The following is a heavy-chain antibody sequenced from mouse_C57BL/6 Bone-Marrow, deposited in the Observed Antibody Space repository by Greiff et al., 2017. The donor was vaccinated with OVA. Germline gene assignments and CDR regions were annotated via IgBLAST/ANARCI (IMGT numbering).Heavy chain of an antibody. CDR2: IDPENGDT. V-gene: IGHV14-4*01. CDR3: TTVLCWYFDV. Sequence: VQLQQSGAELVRPGASVKLSCTASGFNIKDDYMHWVKQRPEQGLEWIGWIDPENGDTENASKFQGKATITADTSSNTAYLQLSSLSSEETAVYYCTTVLCWYFDVWGTGTTVTVSS. D-gene: IGHD1-1*02. J-gene: IGHJ1*03. CDR1: GFNIKDDY.